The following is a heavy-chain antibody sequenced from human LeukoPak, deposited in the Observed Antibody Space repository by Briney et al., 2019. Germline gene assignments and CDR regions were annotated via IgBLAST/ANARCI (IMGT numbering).Heavy chain of an antibody. D-gene: IGHD3-22*01. CDR1: GFTFSDYY. J-gene: IGHJ4*02. V-gene: IGHV3-11*01. CDR3: ARDMSDYDSSGYDN. CDR2: TSSSGSTI. Sequence: KSGGSLRLSCAASGFTFSDYYMSWIRQAPGRGLEWVSYTSSSGSTIYYADSVKGRFTISRDNAKNSLYLQMNSLRAEDTAVYYCARDMSDYDSSGYDNWGQGTLVTVSS.